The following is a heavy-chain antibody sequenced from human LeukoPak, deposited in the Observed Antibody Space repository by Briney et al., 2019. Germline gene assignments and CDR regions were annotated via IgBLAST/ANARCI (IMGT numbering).Heavy chain of an antibody. V-gene: IGHV1-2*02. Sequence: GASVKVSCKASGYTFTGYYMHWVRQAPGQELEWMGWINPNSGGTNYAQKFQGRVTMTRDMSTSTVYMELSSLTSEDTAVFYCARYGFSAVWQGGWHAFDIWGQGTVVTVSS. CDR2: INPNSGGT. J-gene: IGHJ3*02. CDR3: ARYGFSAVWQGGWHAFDI. D-gene: IGHD2-15*01. CDR1: GYTFTGYY.